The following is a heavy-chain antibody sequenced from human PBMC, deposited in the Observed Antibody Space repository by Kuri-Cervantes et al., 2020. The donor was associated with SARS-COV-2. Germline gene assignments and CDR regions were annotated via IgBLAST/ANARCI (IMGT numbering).Heavy chain of an antibody. V-gene: IGHV3-74*01. D-gene: IGHD6-19*01. CDR3: VAVAGTGYFDY. CDR1: GFTFSSYW. J-gene: IGHJ4*02. CDR2: INSDGSST. Sequence: GGSLRLSCAASGFTFSSYWLHWVRQAPGKGLVWVSRINSDGSSTSYADSVKGRFTISRDNAKSTLYLQMNSLRAEDTAVYYCVAVAGTGYFDYWGQGTLVTVSS.